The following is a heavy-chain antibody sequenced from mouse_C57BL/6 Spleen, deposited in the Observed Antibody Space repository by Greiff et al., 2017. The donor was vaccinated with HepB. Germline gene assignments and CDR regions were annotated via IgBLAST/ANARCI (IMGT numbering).Heavy chain of an antibody. D-gene: IGHD1-1*01. V-gene: IGHV1-55*01. J-gene: IGHJ2*01. CDR2: IYPGSGST. CDR3: ARYYYGSSYVMEYFDY. Sequence: VQLQQSGAELVKPGASVKMSCKASGYTFTSYWITWVKQRPGQGLEWIGDIYPGSGSTNYNEKFKSKATLTVDTSSSTAYMQLSSLTSEDSAVYYCARYYYGSSYVMEYFDYWGQGTTLTVSS. CDR1: GYTFTSYW.